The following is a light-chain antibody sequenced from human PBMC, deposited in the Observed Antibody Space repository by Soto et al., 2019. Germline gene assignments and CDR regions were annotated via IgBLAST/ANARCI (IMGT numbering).Light chain of an antibody. V-gene: IGKV1-39*01. J-gene: IGKJ1*01. CDR2: AAS. CDR1: QSISSY. CDR3: QQSYSTPRT. Sequence: IQMTQSPSSLSASVGDRVTLTCRASQSISSYLNWYQQKPEKAPKLLIYAASSLQSGVPSRFSGSASGTDFTLTISSLQPEDFATYYCQQSYSTPRTFGQGTQVDI.